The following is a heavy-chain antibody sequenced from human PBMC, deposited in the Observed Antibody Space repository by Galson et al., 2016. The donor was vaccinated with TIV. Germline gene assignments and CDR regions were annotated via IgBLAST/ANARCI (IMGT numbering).Heavy chain of an antibody. J-gene: IGHJ6*02. V-gene: IGHV3-66*02. CDR3: ARDRVVDATYYHYYYGMDV. D-gene: IGHD2-15*01. CDR2: ISDGGKT. CDR1: GLSVSINY. Sequence: SLRLSCAASGLSVSINYMTWVRQAPGKGLEWVSLISDGGKTYYSDSVKGRFTVSRDNSKNTLYLQMNSLRVEDTAVYYCARDRVVDATYYHYYYGMDVWGQGTAVTVSS.